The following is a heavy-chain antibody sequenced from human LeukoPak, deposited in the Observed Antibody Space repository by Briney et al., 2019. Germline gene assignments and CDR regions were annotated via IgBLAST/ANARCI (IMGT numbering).Heavy chain of an antibody. V-gene: IGHV3-23*01. CDR3: ATSMIVVVTDY. D-gene: IGHD3-22*01. CDR1: GFTFSSYA. Sequence: QPGGSQRLSCAASGFTFSSYAMSWVRQAPGKGLEWVSAISGSGGSTYYADAVKGRFTISRDNSKNTLYLQMNSLRAEDTAVYYCATSMIVVVTDYWGQGTLVTVSS. CDR2: ISGSGGST. J-gene: IGHJ4*02.